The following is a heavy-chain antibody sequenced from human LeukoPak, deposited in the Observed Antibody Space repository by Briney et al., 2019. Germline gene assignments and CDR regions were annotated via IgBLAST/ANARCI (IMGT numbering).Heavy chain of an antibody. Sequence: GGSLRLSCAAAGFTFSSYDMYWVRQAPGKGPEWVSFISESGSDVYYRDSVKGRFTISRDNAKNLLYLQMDSLRVEDTAVYFCARDRPLDYWGQGTLVTVSS. V-gene: IGHV3-48*01. J-gene: IGHJ4*02. CDR1: GFTFSSYD. CDR2: ISESGSDV. CDR3: ARDRPLDY.